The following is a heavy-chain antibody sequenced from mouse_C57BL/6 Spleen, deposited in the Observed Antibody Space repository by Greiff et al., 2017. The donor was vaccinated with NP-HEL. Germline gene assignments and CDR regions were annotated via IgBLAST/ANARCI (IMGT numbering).Heavy chain of an antibody. CDR2: INPNNGGT. V-gene: IGHV1-26*01. CDR1: GYTFTDYY. Sequence: EVQLQQSGPELVKPGASVKISCKASGYTFTDYYMNWVKQSHGKSLEWIGDINPNNGGTSYNQKFKGKATLTVDKSSSTAYMELRSLTSEDSAVYYCARSEDYYGSSPFAYWGQGTLVTVSA. D-gene: IGHD1-1*01. CDR3: ARSEDYYGSSPFAY. J-gene: IGHJ3*01.